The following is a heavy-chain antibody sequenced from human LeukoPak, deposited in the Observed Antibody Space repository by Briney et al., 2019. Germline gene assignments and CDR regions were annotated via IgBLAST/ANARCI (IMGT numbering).Heavy chain of an antibody. CDR3: TTDDLDYYDSRGLDY. CDR1: GFTFSSAW. D-gene: IGHD3-22*01. CDR2: IKSKPAGGTT. Sequence: GGSLRLSCAASGFTFSSAWMSWVRHGPGKGLEGVGRIKSKPAGGTTDYAAPVKGRFTISRDDSKNTLYLQMNSLKTEDSGVYYCTTDDLDYYDSRGLDYWGQGTLVTVSS. J-gene: IGHJ4*02. V-gene: IGHV3-15*01.